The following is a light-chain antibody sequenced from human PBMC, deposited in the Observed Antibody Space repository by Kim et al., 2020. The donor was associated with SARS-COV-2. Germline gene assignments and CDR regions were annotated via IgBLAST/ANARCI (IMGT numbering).Light chain of an antibody. CDR2: DAS. V-gene: IGKV3-20*01. CDR1: QSLSNRR. J-gene: IGKJ2*01. Sequence: VLTQSPGTLSLSPGERATLSCRASQSLSNRRLAWYHQKPGQSPRLLIYDASNRATGIPDRFSGSGSGTDFTLTISRLEPEDFAVYYCQQYDSSVFTFGQGTKLEI. CDR3: QQYDSSVFT.